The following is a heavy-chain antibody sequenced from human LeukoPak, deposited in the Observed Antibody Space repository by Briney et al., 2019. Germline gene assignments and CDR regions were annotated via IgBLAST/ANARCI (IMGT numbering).Heavy chain of an antibody. CDR1: EFTFSSYS. CDR2: IIDSGNSI. D-gene: IGHD1-26*01. Sequence: PGGSLRLSCAASEFTFSSYSMNWVRQAPGKGLEWVSTIIDSGNSIYYADSAEGRFTISRDNSKNTLYLQMNSLRAGDTAVYYCAKDPIFSGSYGVFDYWGLGTLVTVSS. CDR3: AKDPIFSGSYGVFDY. J-gene: IGHJ4*02. V-gene: IGHV3-23*01.